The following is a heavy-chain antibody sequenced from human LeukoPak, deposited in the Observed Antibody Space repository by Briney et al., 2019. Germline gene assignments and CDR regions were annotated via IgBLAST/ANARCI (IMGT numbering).Heavy chain of an antibody. D-gene: IGHD1-26*01. J-gene: IGHJ4*02. CDR2: INPNSGNT. CDR3: ARDLGLEVGATTDY. Sequence: ASVKVSCKASGYTFTDYYMHWVRQAPGQGLEWMGWINPNSGNTNYAQKFQGRVTVTRDTSISTAYMELSRLRSDDTAVYYCARDLGLEVGATTDYWGQGTLVTVSS. CDR1: GYTFTDYY. V-gene: IGHV1-2*02.